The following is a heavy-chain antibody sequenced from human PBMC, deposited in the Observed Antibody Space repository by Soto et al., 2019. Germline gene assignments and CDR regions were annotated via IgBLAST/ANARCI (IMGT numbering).Heavy chain of an antibody. CDR2: IYYSGNT. D-gene: IGHD3-10*01. J-gene: IGHJ5*02. CDR1: GGSISSSDYY. V-gene: IGHV4-39*01. CDR3: VRRYSLGSPNWFDP. Sequence: PSETLSLTCTVSGGSISSSDYYWGWIRQPPGKGLEWIGSIYYSGNTLYNPSLQSRVTISVDTSKNQFTLNLRSLTAADTAVYYCVRRYSLGSPNWFDPWGQGTLVTVSS.